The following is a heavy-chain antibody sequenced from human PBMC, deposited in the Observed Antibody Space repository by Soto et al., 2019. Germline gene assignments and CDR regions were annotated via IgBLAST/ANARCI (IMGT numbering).Heavy chain of an antibody. Sequence: VQLVESGGGVVQPGTSLRLSCAASGFLFRNYAMHWVLQSPAKGLEWLAVISFDGANIFYAGAAKGRFTISRDNSKQTLYLQLDSLRPEDTGVYFCARDPYGGYIFDSWGQGTQVTPSS. CDR3: ARDPYGGYIFDS. J-gene: IGHJ4*02. CDR1: GFLFRNYA. CDR2: ISFDGANI. D-gene: IGHD5-12*01. V-gene: IGHV3-30-3*01.